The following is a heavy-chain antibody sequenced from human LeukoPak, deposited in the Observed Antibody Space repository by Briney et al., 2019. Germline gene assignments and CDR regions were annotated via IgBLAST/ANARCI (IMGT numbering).Heavy chain of an antibody. CDR3: ARGGSGYAPLGY. J-gene: IGHJ4*02. CDR1: GFTVSSNY. Sequence: GGSLRLSCAASGFTVSSNYMSWVRQAPGKGLEWVSLIYSGGNTYYADSVKGRFTISRDNSKNTLYLQMNSLRAEDTAVYYCARGGSGYAPLGYWGQGTLVTVSS. D-gene: IGHD5-12*01. V-gene: IGHV3-53*01. CDR2: IYSGGNT.